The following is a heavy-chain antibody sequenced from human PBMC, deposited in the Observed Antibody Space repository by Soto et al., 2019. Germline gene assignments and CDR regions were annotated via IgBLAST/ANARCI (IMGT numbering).Heavy chain of an antibody. V-gene: IGHV1-69*01. D-gene: IGHD3-10*01. CDR2: TIPLFGTT. J-gene: IGHJ6*02. CDR1: GDTFKNSV. Sequence: QVQLVQSGVEVKKPGSSVRVSCKASGDTFKNSVISWVRQAPGQGLEWIGGTIPLFGTTDYAQKFQGRLTITTDESTTTAYMGVSRLTSEDTAVYYCVAELDFGKLSVVWGQGTTVIVSS. CDR3: VAELDFGKLSVV.